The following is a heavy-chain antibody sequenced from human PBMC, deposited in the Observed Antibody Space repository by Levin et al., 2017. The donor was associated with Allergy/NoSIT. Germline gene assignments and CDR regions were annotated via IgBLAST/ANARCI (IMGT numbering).Heavy chain of an antibody. CDR3: ARDWQIGGGDY. D-gene: IGHD2-15*01. J-gene: IGHJ4*02. CDR2: ISYDGSNK. V-gene: IGHV3-30-3*01. Sequence: GGSLRLSCAASGFTFSSYAMHWVRQAPGKGLEWVAVISYDGSNKYYADSVKGRFTISRDNSKNTLYLQMNSLRAEDTAVYYCARDWQIGGGDYWGQGTLVTVSS. CDR1: GFTFSSYA.